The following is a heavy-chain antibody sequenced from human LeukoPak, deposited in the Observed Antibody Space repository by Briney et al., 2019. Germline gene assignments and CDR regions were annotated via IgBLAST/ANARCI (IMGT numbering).Heavy chain of an antibody. CDR2: FIPILGTP. J-gene: IGHJ6*02. D-gene: IGHD2-2*01. CDR1: GGIFRSYG. Sequence: ASVKVSCKTSGGIFRSYGLNWVRQAPGQGLEWMGGFIPILGTPKYAQNSQGRVTITADESTSTGYMELSSLRYEDTAVYYCARGLYCSSSTSCYDYGMDVWGQGTTVTVSS. CDR3: ARGLYCSSSTSCYDYGMDV. V-gene: IGHV1-69*13.